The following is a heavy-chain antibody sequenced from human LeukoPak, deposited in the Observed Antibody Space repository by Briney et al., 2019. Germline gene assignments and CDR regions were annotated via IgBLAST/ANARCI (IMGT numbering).Heavy chain of an antibody. J-gene: IGHJ4*02. CDR1: GGSFSGYY. D-gene: IGHD3-10*01. V-gene: IGHV4-34*01. CDR3: ASTHRRFGELLYYFDY. Sequence: SETLSLTCAVYGGSFSGYYWSWIRQPPGKGLEWIGEINHSGSTNYNPSLKSRVTISVDTSKNQFSLKLSSVTAADTAVYYRASTHRRFGELLYYFDYWGQGTLVTVSS. CDR2: INHSGST.